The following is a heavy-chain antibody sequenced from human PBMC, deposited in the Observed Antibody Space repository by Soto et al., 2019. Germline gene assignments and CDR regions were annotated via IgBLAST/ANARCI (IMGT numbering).Heavy chain of an antibody. V-gene: IGHV3-21*01. J-gene: IGHJ4*02. CDR3: ARGAPTGTLDYSDY. CDR1: GFTFSSYS. CDR2: ISGTSTYI. D-gene: IGHD1-1*01. Sequence: ESGGGLVKPGGSLRLSCAASGFTFSSYSMSWVRQAPGKGLEWVSSISGTSTYIYYADSVRGRFTISRDNAKNSLYLQMNSLRAEDTAVYYCARGAPTGTLDYSDYWGQGTLVTVSS.